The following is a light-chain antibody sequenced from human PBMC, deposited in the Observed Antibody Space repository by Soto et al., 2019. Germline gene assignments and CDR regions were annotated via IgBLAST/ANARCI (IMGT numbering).Light chain of an antibody. J-gene: IGLJ1*01. CDR3: SSYTSSSTLYV. CDR2: DVS. V-gene: IGLV2-14*01. CDR1: SSDVGGHNY. Sequence: QSVLTQPASVSGSPGQSITISCTGTSSDVGGHNYVSRYQQHPGKAPKLMIYDVSNRPSGVSNRFSGSKSGNTASLTISGLQAEDEADYYCSSYTSSSTLYVFGTGTQLTVL.